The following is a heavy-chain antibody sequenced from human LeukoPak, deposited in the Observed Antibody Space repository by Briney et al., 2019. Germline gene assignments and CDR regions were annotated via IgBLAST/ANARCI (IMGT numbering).Heavy chain of an antibody. CDR3: ASGGAVGAKGYYFDY. J-gene: IGHJ4*02. D-gene: IGHD1-26*01. CDR1: GGTFSSYA. V-gene: IGHV1-69*06. Sequence: SVKVSCKASGGTFSSYAISWVRQAPGQGLEWMGGIIPIFGTANYAQKFQGRVTITADKSTSTAYMELSRLRSDDTAVYYCASGGAVGAKGYYFDYWGQGTLVTVSS. CDR2: IIPIFGTA.